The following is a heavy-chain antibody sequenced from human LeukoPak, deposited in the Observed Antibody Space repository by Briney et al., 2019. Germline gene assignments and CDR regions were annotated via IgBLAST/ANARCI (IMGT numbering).Heavy chain of an antibody. CDR1: VGSISSTNW. Sequence: SETLSLTCAVSVGSISSTNWRSCVRQPPGQGLEWIGEVSLTGETNYNPSLNGRVTMSLDGSRNQLSLTLTSVTAADSAIYYCSRGSGAFGPFDIWGQGTLVTV. J-gene: IGHJ3*02. D-gene: IGHD5-12*01. V-gene: IGHV4-4*02. CDR2: VSLTGET. CDR3: SRGSGAFGPFDI.